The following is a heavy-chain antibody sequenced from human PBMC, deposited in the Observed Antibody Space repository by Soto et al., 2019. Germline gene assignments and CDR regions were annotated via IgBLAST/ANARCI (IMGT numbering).Heavy chain of an antibody. CDR2: ISYYGNTQ. CDR3: AKETNAYEINF. Sequence: QVQLVESGGGVVQPGGSLRLSCAASGFIFSGYAMHWVRQAPGKGLEWVAVISYYGNTQYYADSVKGRFTVSRDNSNNILYVEMNNLRDEDTAMYYCAKETNAYEINFWGQGTLVTVSP. V-gene: IGHV3-30-3*01. CDR1: GFIFSGYA. D-gene: IGHD3-9*01. J-gene: IGHJ4*02.